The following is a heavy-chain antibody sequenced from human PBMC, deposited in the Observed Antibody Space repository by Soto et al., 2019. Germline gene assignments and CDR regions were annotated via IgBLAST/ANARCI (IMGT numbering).Heavy chain of an antibody. V-gene: IGHV3-23*01. CDR2: ISGSDGDT. CDR3: ARHLHYFDY. CDR1: GFTFSTYA. J-gene: IGHJ4*02. Sequence: EVQLLESGGGLVQPGGSLRLSCAASGFTFSTYAMTWVRQAPGKGLEWVSGISGSDGDTYYADSVKGRFTFSRDTSKDTLYLQMNSLRAEDTAVYYCARHLHYFDYRGQGTLVTVSS.